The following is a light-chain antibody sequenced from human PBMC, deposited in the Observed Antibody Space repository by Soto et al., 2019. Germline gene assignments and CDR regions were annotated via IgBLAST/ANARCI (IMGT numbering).Light chain of an antibody. V-gene: IGLV1-44*01. CDR3: AAWDDSLNGWV. J-gene: IGLJ3*02. Sequence: QSVLTQPPSASGTPGQRVTISCSGRSSNIGSHTVNWYQQLPGTAPKLLNYSNNQRPSGVPDRFSGSKSGTSASLAISGLQSEDEADYYCAAWDDSLNGWVVGGGTKLTVL. CDR1: SSNIGSHT. CDR2: SNN.